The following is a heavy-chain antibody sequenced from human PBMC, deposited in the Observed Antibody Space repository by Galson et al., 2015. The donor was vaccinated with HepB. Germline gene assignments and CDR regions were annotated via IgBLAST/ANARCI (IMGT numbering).Heavy chain of an antibody. J-gene: IGHJ6*03. CDR3: ARERATTVTMGYSYYYYYMDV. D-gene: IGHD4-17*01. Sequence: SVKVSCKASGYTFTSYGISWVRQAPGQGLEWMGWISAYNGNTNYAQKLQGRVTMTTDTSTSTAYMELRSLRSDDTAVYYCARERATTVTMGYSYYYYYMDVWGKGTTVTVSS. V-gene: IGHV1-18*01. CDR1: GYTFTSYG. CDR2: ISAYNGNT.